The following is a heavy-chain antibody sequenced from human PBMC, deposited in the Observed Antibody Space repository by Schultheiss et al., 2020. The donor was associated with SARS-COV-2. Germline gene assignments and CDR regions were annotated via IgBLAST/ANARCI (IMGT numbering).Heavy chain of an antibody. Sequence: GGSLRLSCAASGFTFSSYAMSWVRQAPGKGLEWVSAISGSGGSTYYADSVKGRFTISRDNSKNTLYLQMNSLRAEDTAVYYCARTIRNSPYVAGTGGFDYWGQGTLVTAPQ. V-gene: IGHV3-23*01. CDR1: GFTFSSYA. CDR2: ISGSGGST. CDR3: ARTIRNSPYVAGTGGFDY. J-gene: IGHJ4*02. D-gene: IGHD6-19*01.